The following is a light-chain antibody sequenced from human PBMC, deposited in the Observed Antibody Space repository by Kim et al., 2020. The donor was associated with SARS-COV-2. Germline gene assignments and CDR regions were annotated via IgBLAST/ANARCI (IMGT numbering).Light chain of an antibody. CDR1: SSNIGAGYD. V-gene: IGLV1-40*01. CDR2: GNS. Sequence: QSALTQPPSVSGAPGQRVTISCTGSSSNIGAGYDVHWYQRLPGTAPKLLIYGNSNRPSGVPDRFSGSKSGTSASLAITGLQAEDEADYYCQSYDSSLSAVVFGGGTQLTVL. CDR3: QSYDSSLSAVV. J-gene: IGLJ2*01.